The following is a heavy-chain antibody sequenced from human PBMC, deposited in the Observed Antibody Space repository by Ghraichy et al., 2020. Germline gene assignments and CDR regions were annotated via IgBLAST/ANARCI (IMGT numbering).Heavy chain of an antibody. CDR2: ISSSSSYT. Sequence: GGSLRLSCAASGFTFSDYYMSWIRQAPGKGLEWVSYISSSSSYTNYADSVKGRFTISRDNAKNSLYLQMNSLRAEDTAVYYCARDLWGPINCSGGSCYSVLHGYYYYYGMDVWGQGTTVTVSS. D-gene: IGHD2-15*01. CDR1: GFTFSDYY. CDR3: ARDLWGPINCSGGSCYSVLHGYYYYYGMDV. V-gene: IGHV3-11*06. J-gene: IGHJ6*02.